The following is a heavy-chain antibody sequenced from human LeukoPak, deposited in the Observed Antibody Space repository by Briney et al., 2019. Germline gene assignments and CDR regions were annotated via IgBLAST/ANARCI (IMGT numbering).Heavy chain of an antibody. CDR1: GGSFSGYY. CDR3: ARHRGYVGAFDV. V-gene: IGHV4-34*01. J-gene: IGHJ3*01. Sequence: PSETLSLTCAVYGGSFSGYYWSWICQPPGKGLEWIGEINHSGSTNYNPSLKSRVTISVDTSKNQFSLNLSSVTASETAVYYCARHRGYVGAFDVWGRGTMVTVSS. D-gene: IGHD3-22*01. CDR2: INHSGST.